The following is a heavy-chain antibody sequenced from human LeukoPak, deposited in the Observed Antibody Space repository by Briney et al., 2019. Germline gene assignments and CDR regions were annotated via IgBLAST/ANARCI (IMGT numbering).Heavy chain of an antibody. CDR1: GFTFSGHA. CDR3: ARHLFDIVVVPSAIDAFDI. J-gene: IGHJ3*02. V-gene: IGHV3-21*01. Sequence: GGPLRLSCAASGFTFSGHAMTWVRQAPGKGLRWVSSISSGSRYISYAESLKGRFTISRDNAKNSLFLQMNSLGAEDTALYFCARHLFDIVVVPSAIDAFDIWGQGTMVTVSS. CDR2: ISSGSRYI. D-gene: IGHD2-2*02.